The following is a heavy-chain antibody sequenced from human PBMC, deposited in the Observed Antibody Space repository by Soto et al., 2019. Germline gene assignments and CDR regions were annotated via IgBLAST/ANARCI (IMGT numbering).Heavy chain of an antibody. CDR2: IYHSGST. CDR3: ARAVTTVPPSNWFDP. V-gene: IGHV4-38-2*01. D-gene: IGHD4-4*01. CDR1: GYSISSGYY. Sequence: SETLSLTCAVSGYSISSGYYWGWIRQPPGKGLEWIGSIYHSGSTYYNPSLKSRVTISVDTSKNQFSLKLSSVTAADTAVYYCARAVTTVPPSNWFDPWGQGTLVT. J-gene: IGHJ5*02.